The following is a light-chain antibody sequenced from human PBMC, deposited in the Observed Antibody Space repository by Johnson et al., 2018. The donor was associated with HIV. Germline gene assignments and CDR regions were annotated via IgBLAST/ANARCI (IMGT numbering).Light chain of an antibody. CDR2: ENN. CDR1: SSNIGNNY. J-gene: IGLJ1*01. Sequence: QSVLTQPPSVSAAPGQTVTISCSGSSSNIGNNYVSWYQQLPGTAPKFLIYENNNRPSGIPARFAGSKSATSATLAITALHTGDEADDYCGTWDSSLSGPEVFGTGTKVTVL. CDR3: GTWDSSLSGPEV. V-gene: IGLV1-51*02.